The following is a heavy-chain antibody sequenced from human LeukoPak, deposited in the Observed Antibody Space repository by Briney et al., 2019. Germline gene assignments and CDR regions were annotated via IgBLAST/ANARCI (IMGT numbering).Heavy chain of an antibody. CDR2: ISYTGST. D-gene: IGHD4-23*01. CDR3: ASTYTPRYGGNRDWYFDL. CDR1: GGSINSSNYY. Sequence: PSETLSLTCTVSGGSINSSNYYWGWIRQPPGKGLEWIGSISYTGSTYYNPSLKSRVTVSVDTSENQFSLKLSSVTAADTAVYYCASTYTPRYGGNRDWYFDLWGRGTLVPVSS. J-gene: IGHJ2*01. V-gene: IGHV4-39*07.